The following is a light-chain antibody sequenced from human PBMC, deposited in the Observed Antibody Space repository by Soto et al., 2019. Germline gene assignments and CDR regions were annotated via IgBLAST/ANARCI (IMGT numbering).Light chain of an antibody. Sequence: EIVLTQSPGTLSLSPGERATLSCRASQSVSNYLAWYQRKPGQAPRLLIYGASSRATGIPDRFSGSGSGTAFTLNISRLEPEDFAVYYCHQYGGSPQTFGQGTKVEIK. V-gene: IGKV3-20*01. CDR2: GAS. CDR1: QSVSNY. J-gene: IGKJ1*01. CDR3: HQYGGSPQT.